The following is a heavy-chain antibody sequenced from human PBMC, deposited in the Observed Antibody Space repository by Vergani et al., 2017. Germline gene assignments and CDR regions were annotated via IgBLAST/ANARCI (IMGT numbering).Heavy chain of an antibody. Sequence: EVQLLESGGNLIQPGGSLRLSCGASGFTFSSYAMTWVRLAPGKGLQWVSAISGSGGNTFYTDPVKGRFTISRDDSKNMLYLQMNSLRAEDTAVYYCAKICSGTSCYIDEAFDLWGQGTMVTVSS. CDR1: GFTFSSYA. J-gene: IGHJ3*01. CDR3: AKICSGTSCYIDEAFDL. V-gene: IGHV3-23*01. CDR2: ISGSGGNT. D-gene: IGHD2-2*02.